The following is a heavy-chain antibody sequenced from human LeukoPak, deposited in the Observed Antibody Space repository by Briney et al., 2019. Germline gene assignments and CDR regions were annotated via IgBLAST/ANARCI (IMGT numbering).Heavy chain of an antibody. D-gene: IGHD3-22*01. V-gene: IGHV3-48*01. J-gene: IGHJ4*02. Sequence: GGSLRLSCAASGFTFSSYSMNWVRQAPGKGLEWVSYISSSSSTIYYADSVKGRFTISRDNAKNSLYLQMNSLRAEDTAVYYCARVESNDSSGYYSLYYFDYWGQGTLVTVSS. CDR2: ISSSSSTI. CDR1: GFTFSSYS. CDR3: ARVESNDSSGYYSLYYFDY.